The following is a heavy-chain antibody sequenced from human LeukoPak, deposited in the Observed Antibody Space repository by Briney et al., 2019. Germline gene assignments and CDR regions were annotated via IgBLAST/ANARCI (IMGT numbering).Heavy chain of an antibody. Sequence: SETLSLTCTVSGGSISSYYWSWIRQPPEKGLEWIGYIYTSGSTNYHPSLKSRVTISVDTSKNQFSLKVDSVTAADTAMYYCAREAVHYGSGSHDYWGQGTLVAVSS. D-gene: IGHD3-10*01. V-gene: IGHV4-4*09. CDR3: AREAVHYGSGSHDY. CDR2: IYTSGST. CDR1: GGSISSYY. J-gene: IGHJ4*02.